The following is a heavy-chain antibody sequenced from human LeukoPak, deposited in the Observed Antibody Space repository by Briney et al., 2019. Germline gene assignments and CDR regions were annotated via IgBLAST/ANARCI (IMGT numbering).Heavy chain of an antibody. CDR2: INHSGST. V-gene: IGHV4-34*01. J-gene: IGHJ6*03. Sequence: AETLSLTCAVYGGSFSGYYWSWIRQPPGKGLEWIGEINHSGSTNYNPSLKSRVTISVDTSKNQFSLKLSSVTDAETAVYYCARAPIVAAGTSYYYYYYYMDVWGKGTTVTVSS. CDR3: ARAPIVAAGTSYYYYYYYMDV. D-gene: IGHD6-13*01. CDR1: GGSFSGYY.